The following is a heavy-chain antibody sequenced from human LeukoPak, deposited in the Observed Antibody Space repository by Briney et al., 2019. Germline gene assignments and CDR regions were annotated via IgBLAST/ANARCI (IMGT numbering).Heavy chain of an antibody. V-gene: IGHV3-23*01. CDR1: GFTFSSYA. Sequence: PGGSLRLSCAASGFTFSSYAMTWVRQAPGMGLEWVSTISGGGGSTYYADSVKGRFTISRDKSKNTLYLQMNNLRAEDTAVYYCAKDHRVGQLLLLPWGQGTLVTVSS. D-gene: IGHD2-15*01. CDR2: ISGGGGST. J-gene: IGHJ5*02. CDR3: AKDHRVGQLLLLP.